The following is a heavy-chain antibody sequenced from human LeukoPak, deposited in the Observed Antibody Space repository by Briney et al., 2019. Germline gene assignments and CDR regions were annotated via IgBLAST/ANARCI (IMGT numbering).Heavy chain of an antibody. D-gene: IGHD3-10*01. CDR3: ARAMVRGVIIPYAFDI. CDR2: IYYSGST. V-gene: IGHV4-39*07. J-gene: IGHJ3*02. CDR1: GGSISSSSYY. Sequence: SETLSLTCTVSGGSISSSSYYWSWIRQPPGKGLEWIGSIYYSGSTYYNPSLKSRVTISVDTSKNQFSLKLSSVTAADTAVYYCARAMVRGVIIPYAFDIWGQGTMVTVSS.